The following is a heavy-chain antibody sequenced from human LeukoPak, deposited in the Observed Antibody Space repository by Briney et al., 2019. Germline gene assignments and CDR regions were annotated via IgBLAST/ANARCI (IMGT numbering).Heavy chain of an antibody. CDR2: ISYSGSP. V-gene: IGHV3-69-1*01. Sequence: PGGSLRLSCAASGFIFSPSGMTWVRQAPGKGLEWVSTISYSGSPYYTESVKGRFTISRDNAKNSVYLQMNSLRAEDTAVYYCARAHNWKYGSFDFWGQGTLVTVSS. J-gene: IGHJ4*02. CDR1: GFIFSPSG. CDR3: ARAHNWKYGSFDF. D-gene: IGHD1-7*01.